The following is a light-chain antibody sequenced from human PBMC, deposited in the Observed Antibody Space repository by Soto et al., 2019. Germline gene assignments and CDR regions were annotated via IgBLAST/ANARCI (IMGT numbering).Light chain of an antibody. V-gene: IGLV2-23*01. CDR2: EGS. CDR1: SSDVGSYNL. Sequence: QSALTQPASVSGSPGQSITISCTGTSSDVGSYNLVSWYQQHPGKAPKLMIYEGSKRPSGVSNRFSGSKSGNTASLTISGLQAEDGADYYCCSYAGSSTHVVFGGGTKLPVL. J-gene: IGLJ2*01. CDR3: CSYAGSSTHVV.